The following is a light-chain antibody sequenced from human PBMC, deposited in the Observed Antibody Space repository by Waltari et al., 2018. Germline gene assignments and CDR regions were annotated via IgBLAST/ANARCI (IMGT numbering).Light chain of an antibody. V-gene: IGKV3-15*01. J-gene: IGKJ5*01. CDR3: QQYNRWPPIT. Sequence: EIVMTQSPATLSVSPGETATLSCRASQSVSSNVAWYQKKPGQAPRLLIYDASTRATSIPAKFRGSGSGTEFTLTISSPQSEDFAVYYCQQYNRWPPITFGHGTRLEIK. CDR2: DAS. CDR1: QSVSSN.